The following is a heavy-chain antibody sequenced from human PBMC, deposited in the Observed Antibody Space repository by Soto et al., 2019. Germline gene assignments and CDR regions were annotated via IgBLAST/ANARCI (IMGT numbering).Heavy chain of an antibody. CDR1: GYTFTSYA. CDR3: ARIFVVVTALDY. J-gene: IGHJ4*02. Sequence: GASVKVSCKASGYTFTSYAMHWVRQAPGQRLEWMGWINAGNGNTKYSQKFQGRVTITRDTSASTAYLELSSLRFEDTAVYYCARIFVVVTALDYWGQGTLVTVSS. CDR2: INAGNGNT. D-gene: IGHD2-21*02. V-gene: IGHV1-3*01.